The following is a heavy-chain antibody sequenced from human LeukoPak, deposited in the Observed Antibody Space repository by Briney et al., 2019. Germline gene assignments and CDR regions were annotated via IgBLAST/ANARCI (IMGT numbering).Heavy chain of an antibody. V-gene: IGHV4-59*08. CDR1: GDSISSYY. CDR3: ARHFSTMTNNWFDP. D-gene: IGHD3/OR15-3a*01. Sequence: KASETLSLTCTVSGDSISSYYWNWIRQPPGKGLEWIGYIYYSGSTNYNPSLKSRVTISVDTSKNQFSLKLSSVTAADTAVYYCARHFSTMTNNWFDPWGQGTLVTVSS. CDR2: IYYSGST. J-gene: IGHJ5*02.